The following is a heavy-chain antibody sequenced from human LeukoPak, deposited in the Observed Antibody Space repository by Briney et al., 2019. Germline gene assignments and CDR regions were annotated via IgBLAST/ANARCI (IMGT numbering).Heavy chain of an antibody. CDR2: IYYRGST. Sequence: SETLSLTCTVSGGSISPFYWSWIPQPPGKGLEWIAYIYYRGSTAYNPSLKSRVAISVDTSNNQVSLKLSSVSAADPAVYYCARHGYCSGGSCYWDYWGQGTLVTVSS. CDR1: GGSISPFY. V-gene: IGHV4-59*08. J-gene: IGHJ4*02. CDR3: ARHGYCSGGSCYWDY. D-gene: IGHD2-15*01.